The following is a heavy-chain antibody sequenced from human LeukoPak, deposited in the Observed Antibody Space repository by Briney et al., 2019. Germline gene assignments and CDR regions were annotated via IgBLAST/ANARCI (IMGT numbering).Heavy chain of an antibody. J-gene: IGHJ5*02. Sequence: GGSLRLSCAASGFTFSSYGMHWVRQAPGKGLEWVAFIRYDGSNKYYADSVKGRFTISRDNSKNTLYLQMNSLRAEDTAVYYCAKDRGFWSGYSGRFDPWGQGTLVTVSS. CDR1: GFTFSSYG. D-gene: IGHD3-3*01. V-gene: IGHV3-30*02. CDR3: AKDRGFWSGYSGRFDP. CDR2: IRYDGSNK.